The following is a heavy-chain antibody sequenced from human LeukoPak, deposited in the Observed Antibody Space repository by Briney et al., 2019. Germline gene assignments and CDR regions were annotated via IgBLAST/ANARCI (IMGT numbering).Heavy chain of an antibody. V-gene: IGHV4-38-2*02. J-gene: IGHJ4*02. CDR2: IYHSGST. CDR3: ARAGEIAVAYYFDY. D-gene: IGHD6-19*01. CDR1: GYSISSGYY. Sequence: SETLSLTCTVSGYSISSGYYWGWIRQPPGKGLEWIGSIYHSGSTNYNPSLKSRVTISVDTSKNQFSLKLSSVTAADTAVYYCARAGEIAVAYYFDYWGQGTLVTVSS.